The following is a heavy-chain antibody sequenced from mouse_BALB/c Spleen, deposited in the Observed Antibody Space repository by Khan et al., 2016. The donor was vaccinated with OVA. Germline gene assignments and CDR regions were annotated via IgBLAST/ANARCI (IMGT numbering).Heavy chain of an antibody. V-gene: IGHV1-4*01. Sequence: QVQLKQSGAELARPGASVKMSCKASGYTFTSYTIHWIKKRPGRGLEWIGYINPSNGYTNYNQKFKDKAKLTTDKSSTTAYLQLSSLTSDDSAVYNCVRDGAYHRNDGWFAYWGQGTLVTVSA. CDR3: VRDGAYHRNDGWFAY. CDR1: GYTFTSYT. J-gene: IGHJ3*01. D-gene: IGHD2-14*01. CDR2: INPSNGYT.